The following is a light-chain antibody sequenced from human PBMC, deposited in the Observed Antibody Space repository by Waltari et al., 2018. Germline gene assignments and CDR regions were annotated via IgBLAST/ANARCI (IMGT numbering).Light chain of an antibody. CDR1: SSAVGSYNL. J-gene: IGLJ1*01. CDR2: EFS. CDR3: CSYAGSSTHYV. V-gene: IGLV2-23*02. Sequence: QSALTQPASVSGSPAQSITISCTGTSSAVGSYNLVSWYPQHPGKAPKLMLYEFSKRPSGVSNRFSGSKSGNTASLTISGRQAEDEADYCCCSYAGSSTHYVFGTGTKVTVL.